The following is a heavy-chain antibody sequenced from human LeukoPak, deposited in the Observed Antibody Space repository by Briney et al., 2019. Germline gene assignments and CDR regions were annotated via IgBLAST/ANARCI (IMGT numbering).Heavy chain of an antibody. V-gene: IGHV3-21*01. D-gene: IGHD6-19*01. CDR3: AKDVSGWLRTIDY. CDR2: ISSSSSYI. CDR1: GFTFSSYS. Sequence: GGSLRLSCAASGFTFSSYSMNWVRQAPGKGLEWVSSISSSSSYIYYADSVKGRFTISRDNAKNSLYLQMNSLRAEDTAVYYCAKDVSGWLRTIDYWGQGTLVTVSS. J-gene: IGHJ4*02.